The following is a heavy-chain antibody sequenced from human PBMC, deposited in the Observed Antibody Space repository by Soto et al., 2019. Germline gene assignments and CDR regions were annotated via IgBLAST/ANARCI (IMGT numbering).Heavy chain of an antibody. D-gene: IGHD2-15*01. CDR3: ARSQGGSSSLDIYYYYYYGMDV. CDR1: GGTFSSYA. Sequence: QVQLVQSGAEVKKPGSSVKVSCKAPGGTFSSYAISWVRQAPGQGLEWMGGIIPIFVTAKYAQKFQGRVTNTADESTSTGYMELSSLRSEHTAVYYCARSQGGSSSLDIYYYYYYGMDVWGQGTTVTVSS. J-gene: IGHJ6*02. V-gene: IGHV1-69*01. CDR2: IIPIFVTA.